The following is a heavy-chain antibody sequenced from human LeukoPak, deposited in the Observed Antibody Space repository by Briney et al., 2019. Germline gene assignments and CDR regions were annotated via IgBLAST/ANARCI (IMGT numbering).Heavy chain of an antibody. CDR1: GGSIGASVNSPNW. V-gene: IGHV4-4*02. CDR3: ARAPRAYCSTTGSCFQDY. D-gene: IGHD2-2*01. Sequence: SGTLSLTCAVSGGSIGASVNSPNWWSWVRQPPGKGLEWIGEIFHSGSTNYNPSLKSRVTMSVDKSKNQFSLNLTSVTAADTAVYFCARAPRAYCSTTGSCFQDYWGQGTLVTVSS. CDR2: IFHSGST. J-gene: IGHJ4*02.